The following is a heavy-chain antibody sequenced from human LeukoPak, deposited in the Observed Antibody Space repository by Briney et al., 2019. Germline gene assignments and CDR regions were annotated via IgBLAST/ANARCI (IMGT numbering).Heavy chain of an antibody. Sequence: GASVKVSCKASGYTFTSYGINWVRQATGQGLEWMGWISAYNGNTNYAQKLQGRVTMTTDTSTSTAYMELRSLRSDDTAVYYCARDRGYDILTGYYNGLHYWGQGTLVTVSS. J-gene: IGHJ4*02. V-gene: IGHV1-18*01. CDR2: ISAYNGNT. CDR1: GYTFTSYG. CDR3: ARDRGYDILTGYYNGLHY. D-gene: IGHD3-9*01.